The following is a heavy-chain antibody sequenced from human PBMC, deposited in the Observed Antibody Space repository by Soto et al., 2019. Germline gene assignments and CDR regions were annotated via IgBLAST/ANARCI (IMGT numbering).Heavy chain of an antibody. CDR3: ARVGRPEWLSPTAYFDY. V-gene: IGHV1-69*06. CDR1: GGTFSSYA. J-gene: IGHJ4*02. CDR2: IIPIFGTA. D-gene: IGHD5-12*01. Sequence: QVKLVQSGAEVKKPGSSVKVSCKACGGTFSSYAISWVRQAPGQGLEWMGGIIPIFGTANYAQKFQGRVTITADKSTSTAYMELSSLRSEDTAVYYCARVGRPEWLSPTAYFDYWGQGTLVTVSS.